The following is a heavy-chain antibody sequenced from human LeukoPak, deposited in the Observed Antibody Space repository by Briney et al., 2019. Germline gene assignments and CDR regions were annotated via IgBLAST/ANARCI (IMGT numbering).Heavy chain of an antibody. CDR1: GGSISSYY. CDR2: IYYSGST. D-gene: IGHD3-22*01. V-gene: IGHV4-59*04. CDR3: ARHSSITMIVAVDAFDI. J-gene: IGHJ3*02. Sequence: PSETLSLTCTVSGGSISSYYWSWIRQPPGKGLEWIGYIYYSGSTYYNPSLKSRVTISVDTSKNQFSLKLSSVTAADTAVYYCARHSSITMIVAVDAFDIWGQGTMVTVSS.